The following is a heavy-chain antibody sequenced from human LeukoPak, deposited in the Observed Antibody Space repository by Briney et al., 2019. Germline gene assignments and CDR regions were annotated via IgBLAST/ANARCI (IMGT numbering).Heavy chain of an antibody. J-gene: IGHJ4*02. CDR2: IYYSGST. Sequence: PSETLSLTCTVSGGSISSSSYYWGWIRQPPGKGLEWMGSIYYSGSTYYNPSLKSRVTISVDTSKNQFSLKLSSVTAADTAVYYCAGDYDFWSGYYLNYWGQGTLVTVSS. CDR3: AGDYDFWSGYYLNY. V-gene: IGHV4-39*01. CDR1: GGSISSSSYY. D-gene: IGHD3-3*01.